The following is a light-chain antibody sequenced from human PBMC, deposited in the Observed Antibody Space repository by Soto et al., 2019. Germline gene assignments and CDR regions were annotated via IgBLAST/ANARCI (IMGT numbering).Light chain of an antibody. Sequence: DIVMTQSPLSLPVTPGEPASVSCRSSQSLLYGAGYMYVDWYLQKPGQPPQLLIFLGSNRAPGVPDRFSGSVSGTDFTLKISRVETEDLGVYYCMQTLQTPYTFGQGTNLEIK. CDR2: LGS. CDR1: QSLLYGAGYMY. CDR3: MQTLQTPYT. V-gene: IGKV2-28*01. J-gene: IGKJ2*01.